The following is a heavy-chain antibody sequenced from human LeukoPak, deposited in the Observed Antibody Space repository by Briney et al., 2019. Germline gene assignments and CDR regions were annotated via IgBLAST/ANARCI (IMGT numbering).Heavy chain of an antibody. CDR1: GFTFDDYA. V-gene: IGHV3-9*01. Sequence: GGSLRLSCAASGFTFDDYAMHWVRQAPGKGLEWVSGISWNSGSIGYADSVKGRFTISRDNAKNSLYLQMNSLRAEDTAVYYCATRYAAQYYFDYWGQGTLVTVSS. CDR3: ATRYAAQYYFDY. D-gene: IGHD6-25*01. CDR2: ISWNSGSI. J-gene: IGHJ4*02.